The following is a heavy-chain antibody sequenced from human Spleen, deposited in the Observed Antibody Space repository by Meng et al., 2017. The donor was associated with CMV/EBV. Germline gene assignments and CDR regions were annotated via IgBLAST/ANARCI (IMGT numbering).Heavy chain of an antibody. CDR3: ARGKVGLDS. Sequence: RLSCAASGFTFSNYWMSWVRQAPGKGLEWVANIKEDGSEKYYVDSVKGRFTISRDNAKNSLYLQMNSLRAEDTAVYYCARGKVGLDSWGQGALVTVSS. V-gene: IGHV3-7*01. D-gene: IGHD1-26*01. J-gene: IGHJ4*02. CDR2: IKEDGSEK. CDR1: GFTFSNYW.